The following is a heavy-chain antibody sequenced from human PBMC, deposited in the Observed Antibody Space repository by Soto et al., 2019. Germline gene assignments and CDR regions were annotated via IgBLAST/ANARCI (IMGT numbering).Heavy chain of an antibody. CDR1: GFTFSSYA. J-gene: IGHJ2*01. D-gene: IGHD6-19*01. CDR3: ARDRSKSGGWFVVWHLDL. V-gene: IGHV3-30-3*01. CDR2: ISYDGSNK. Sequence: QVQLVESGGGVVQPGRYLRLSCAASGFTFSSYALHWVRQAPGKGLEWVAFISYDGSNKYYADSVKGRSTISRDNSKNTVYLQMNSLRVEDRAVYYCARDRSKSGGWFVVWHLDLWGRGTLVNVSS.